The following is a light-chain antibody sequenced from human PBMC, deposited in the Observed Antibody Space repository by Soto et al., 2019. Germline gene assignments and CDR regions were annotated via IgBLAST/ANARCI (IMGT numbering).Light chain of an antibody. V-gene: IGKV3-15*01. CDR1: QSVSSN. Sequence: EIVMTHSPTTLSVSPGERSTLSCRASQSVSSNLAWYQQKPGQAPRLLIYGASTRATGIPARFSGSGSGTEFTLTISSLKSEDFAVYYCQQYNNWPTWTFGQGTKVDIK. CDR3: QQYNNWPTWT. CDR2: GAS. J-gene: IGKJ1*01.